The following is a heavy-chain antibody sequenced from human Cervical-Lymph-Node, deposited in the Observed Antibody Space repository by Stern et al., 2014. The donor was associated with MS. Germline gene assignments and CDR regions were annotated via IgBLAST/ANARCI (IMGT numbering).Heavy chain of an antibody. CDR3: ASTLHGGLYNWFDP. D-gene: IGHD2-2*01. J-gene: IGHJ5*02. V-gene: IGHV3-21*01. CDR1: GFTFSDYS. CDR2: IANSGASR. Sequence: EMQLVESGGGLVTPGGSLRLSCAASGFTFSDYSMNWVRQAPGKGLEWVSSIANSGASRYYGGSFKGLFPISRYNAKNTLYLQMDSLSAEDTATYFCASTLHGGLYNWFDPWGQGTLVTVSS.